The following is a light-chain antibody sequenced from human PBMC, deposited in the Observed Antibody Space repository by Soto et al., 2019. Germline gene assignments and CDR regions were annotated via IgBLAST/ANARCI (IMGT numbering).Light chain of an antibody. J-gene: IGKJ1*01. CDR1: QSVSSSY. CDR3: QQYGSSPRT. CDR2: GAS. Sequence: EIVLTQSPGTLSLSQGERATLSCSASQSVSSSYLAWYQQKPGQAPRLLIYGASSRATGIPDRFSGSGSGTDFTLTISRLEPEDFAVYYCQQYGSSPRTFGQGTKVDIK. V-gene: IGKV3-20*01.